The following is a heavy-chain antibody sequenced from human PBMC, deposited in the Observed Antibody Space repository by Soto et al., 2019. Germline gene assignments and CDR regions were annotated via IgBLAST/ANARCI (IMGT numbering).Heavy chain of an antibody. CDR1: GYTFTSYD. D-gene: IGHD6-6*01. Sequence: ASVKVSCKASGYTFTSYDINWVRQATGQGLEWMGWMNPNSGNTGYAQKFQGRVTMTRNTSISTAYMELSSLRSEDTAAYYCARGSIAARGGYYGMDVWGQGTTVTVSS. CDR2: MNPNSGNT. CDR3: ARGSIAARGGYYGMDV. V-gene: IGHV1-8*01. J-gene: IGHJ6*02.